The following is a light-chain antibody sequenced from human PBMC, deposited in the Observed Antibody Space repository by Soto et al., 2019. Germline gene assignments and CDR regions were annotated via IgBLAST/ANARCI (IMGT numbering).Light chain of an antibody. CDR3: LQYNSHPLT. V-gene: IGKV1-17*01. CDR2: GAS. J-gene: IGKJ1*01. Sequence: DVQMTQSPSSLSASVGDRASITGRASQCIRYALGWYQQKPGSAPKRLIYGASILQNGVPSRFGGSGSGTEFTLTISSLQPEDFATYYCLQYNSHPLTFGQGTRWIS. CDR1: QCIRYA.